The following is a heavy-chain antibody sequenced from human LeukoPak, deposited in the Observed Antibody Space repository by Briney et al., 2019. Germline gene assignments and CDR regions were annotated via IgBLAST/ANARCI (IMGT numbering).Heavy chain of an antibody. CDR1: GGSFSGYY. J-gene: IGHJ4*02. CDR3: ARGGIAYFDY. CDR2: INHSGST. Sequence: SGTLSLTCAVYGGSFSGYYWSWIRQPPGKGLEWIGEINHSGSTNYNPSLKSRVTISVDTSKNQFSLKLSSVTAADTAVYYCARGGIAYFDYWGQGTLVTVSS. V-gene: IGHV4-34*01. D-gene: IGHD2-15*01.